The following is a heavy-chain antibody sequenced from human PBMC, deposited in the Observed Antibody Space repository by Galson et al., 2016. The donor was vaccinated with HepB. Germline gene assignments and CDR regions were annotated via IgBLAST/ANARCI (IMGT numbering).Heavy chain of an antibody. V-gene: IGHV1-58*02. D-gene: IGHD1-26*01. J-gene: IGHJ6*02. Sequence: SVKVSCKASGFTFSDAAMQWVRQARGQRLEWIGWIVVGNGNTNYAQKFQERVTITSDMSTSTAYMELSSLRSEDTAVYYCVRGGSGTYYHYGMDVWGQGTTVTVSS. CDR3: VRGGSGTYYHYGMDV. CDR1: GFTFSDAA. CDR2: IVVGNGNT.